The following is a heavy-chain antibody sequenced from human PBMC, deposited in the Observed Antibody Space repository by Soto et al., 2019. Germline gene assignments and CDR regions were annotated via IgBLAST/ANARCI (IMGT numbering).Heavy chain of an antibody. Sequence: QVQLVQSGAEEKKPGASVKVTCKASGYIFNFFSMHWVRKAPGQRLEWLGWIHGDNGDTQYSQRLQGRITITMDTSASTVYMEVINLRSEYTAVYYCARPMNFAYYLDHWGQGTLVTVSS. CDR3: ARPMNFAYYLDH. J-gene: IGHJ4*02. CDR2: IHGDNGDT. D-gene: IGHD1-7*01. V-gene: IGHV1-3*05. CDR1: GYIFNFFS.